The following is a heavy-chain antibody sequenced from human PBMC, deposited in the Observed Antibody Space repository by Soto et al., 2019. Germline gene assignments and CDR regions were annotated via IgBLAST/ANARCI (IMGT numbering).Heavy chain of an antibody. CDR2: IYSGGST. CDR1: GFTVSSNY. Sequence: GGSLRLSCAASGFTVSSNYMSWVRQAPGKGLEWVSVIYSGGSTYYADSVKGRFTISRDNSKNTLYLQMNSLRAEDTAVYYCARVRDTAMGFDYWGQGTLVTVSS. CDR3: ARVRDTAMGFDY. V-gene: IGHV3-53*01. J-gene: IGHJ4*02. D-gene: IGHD5-18*01.